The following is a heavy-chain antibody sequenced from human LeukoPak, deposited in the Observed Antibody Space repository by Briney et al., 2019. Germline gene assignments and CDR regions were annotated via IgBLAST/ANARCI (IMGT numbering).Heavy chain of an antibody. V-gene: IGHV4-39*07. D-gene: IGHD3-9*01. CDR2: INHSGST. CDR1: GASISSSSYS. Sequence: SETLSLTCTVSGASISSSSYSWGWIRQPPGKGLEWTGEINHSGSTNYNPSLKSRVTISVDTSKNQFSLKLSSVTAADTAVYYCARGRYYDILTGYSRVDNWFDPWGQGTLVTVSS. CDR3: ARGRYYDILTGYSRVDNWFDP. J-gene: IGHJ5*02.